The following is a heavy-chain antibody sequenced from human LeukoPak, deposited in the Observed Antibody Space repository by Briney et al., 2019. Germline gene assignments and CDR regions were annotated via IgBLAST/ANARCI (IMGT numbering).Heavy chain of an antibody. Sequence: GSLRLSCAASGFTFSSYEMNWVRQAPGKGLEWVSYISSSGSTIYYADSVKGRFTISRDNAKNSLYLQMNSLRAEDTAVYYCARAGPSSSWHQFDYWGQGTLVTVSS. D-gene: IGHD6-13*01. CDR1: GFTFSSYE. CDR2: ISSSGSTI. V-gene: IGHV3-48*03. CDR3: ARAGPSSSWHQFDY. J-gene: IGHJ4*02.